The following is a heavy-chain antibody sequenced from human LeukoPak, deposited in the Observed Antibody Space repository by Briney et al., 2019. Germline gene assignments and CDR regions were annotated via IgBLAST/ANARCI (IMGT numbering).Heavy chain of an antibody. D-gene: IGHD3-9*01. Sequence: SETLSLTCTVSGGSISNYYWSWIRQPPGKGLEWIGYIYYTGSTKFNPSLKSRVTISVDTSKNQFSLMLNSVTAADTALYYCTRGSYDVLTGFSTLGEYWGQGILVIVSS. CDR1: GGSISNYY. V-gene: IGHV4-59*08. J-gene: IGHJ4*02. CDR2: IYYTGST. CDR3: TRGSYDVLTGFSTLGEY.